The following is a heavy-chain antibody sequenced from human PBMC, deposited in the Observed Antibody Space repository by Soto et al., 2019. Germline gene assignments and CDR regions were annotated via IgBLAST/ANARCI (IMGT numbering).Heavy chain of an antibody. CDR2: ISSDSTYT. D-gene: IGHD1-1*01. V-gene: IGHV3-21*01. Sequence: PGGSLRLSCAASEFTFPGSSMNWVRQAPGKGLEWVSSISSDSTYTYYADSVKGRFTISRDNAKNSLYLQMSSLRAEDTAVYYCASQELEPPPYFFDSWCQGTLVTVSS. CDR1: EFTFPGSS. CDR3: ASQELEPPPYFFDS. J-gene: IGHJ4*02.